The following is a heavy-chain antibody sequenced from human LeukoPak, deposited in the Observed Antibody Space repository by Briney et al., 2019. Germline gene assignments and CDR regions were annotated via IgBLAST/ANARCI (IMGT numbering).Heavy chain of an antibody. D-gene: IGHD3-3*01. CDR3: TTDLREWLLYPLAYYMDV. V-gene: IGHV3-15*01. CDR1: GFNFSNAW. J-gene: IGHJ6*03. CDR2: IKSKTDGGTT. Sequence: TGGSLRLSCAASGFNFSNAWMSWVRQAPGKGLEWVGRIKSKTDGGTTDYAAPVKGRFTISRDDSKNTLYLQMNSLKTEDTAVYYCTTDLREWLLYPLAYYMDVWGKGTTVTVSS.